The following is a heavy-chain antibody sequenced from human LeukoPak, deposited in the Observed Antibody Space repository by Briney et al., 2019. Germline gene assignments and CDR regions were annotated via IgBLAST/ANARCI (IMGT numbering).Heavy chain of an antibody. CDR2: ISSSSSYI. Sequence: GGSLRLSCAASGFTFSSYSMNWVRQAPGKGLEWVSSISSSSSYIYYADSVKGRFTISRDNAKNSLYLQMNSLRAEDTAVYYCARDAHDYGDYGPDDYWGQGTLVTVSS. CDR1: GFTFSSYS. J-gene: IGHJ4*02. CDR3: ARDAHDYGDYGPDDY. V-gene: IGHV3-21*01. D-gene: IGHD4-17*01.